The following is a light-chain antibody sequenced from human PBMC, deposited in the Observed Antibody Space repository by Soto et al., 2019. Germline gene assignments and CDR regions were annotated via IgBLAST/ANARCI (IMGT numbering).Light chain of an antibody. CDR2: SNH. CDR3: VSWDDALRGHV. J-gene: IGLJ1*01. CDR1: SLNIGGNP. V-gene: IGLV1-47*02. Sequence: QSVLTQPPSASGTPGQMVTISCSGGSLNIGGNPVSWFQHLPGAPPKLLIHSNHKRPSGVPDRFSGSKSGTSASLAIRGLRSEDEADYYCVSWDDALRGHVFGTGTKLTVL.